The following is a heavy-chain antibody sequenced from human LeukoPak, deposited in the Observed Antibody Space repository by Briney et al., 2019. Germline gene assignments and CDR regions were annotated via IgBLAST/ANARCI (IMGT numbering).Heavy chain of an antibody. J-gene: IGHJ4*02. Sequence: GGSLRLSCAASGFTFSSYWMSWVRQAPGKGLERVANIKQDGSEKYYVDSVKGRFTISRDNAKNSLYLQMNSLRAEDTAVYYCAGPDFGGFGELLNYWGQGTLVTVSS. CDR2: IKQDGSEK. CDR3: AGPDFGGFGELLNY. CDR1: GFTFSSYW. V-gene: IGHV3-7*01. D-gene: IGHD3-10*01.